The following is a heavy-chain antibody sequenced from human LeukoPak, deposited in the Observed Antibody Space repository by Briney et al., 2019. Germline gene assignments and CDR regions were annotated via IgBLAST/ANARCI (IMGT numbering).Heavy chain of an antibody. CDR3: ARDRRGRAVANPYYYNGMDV. Sequence: ASVKVSCKASGYMFTSYGLSWVRQAPGQGLEWMGWISAYNGNTRYAQKFQGRVTLTTDTSTRTAYMEMRSLRSDDTAVYYCARDRRGRAVANPYYYNGMDVWGEGTTVTVSS. D-gene: IGHD6-19*01. CDR1: GYMFTSYG. V-gene: IGHV1-18*01. CDR2: ISAYNGNT. J-gene: IGHJ6*04.